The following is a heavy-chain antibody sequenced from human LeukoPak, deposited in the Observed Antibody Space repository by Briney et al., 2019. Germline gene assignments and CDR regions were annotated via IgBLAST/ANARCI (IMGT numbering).Heavy chain of an antibody. J-gene: IGHJ4*02. V-gene: IGHV3-23*01. CDR1: GFTFSTYA. CDR2: ITGSGSAT. Sequence: GGSLRLSCAASGFTFSTYAVTWVRQAPGKGLEWVSSITGSGSATYYADSVKGRFTISRDNSKETLYLQMNSLRADDTALYYCAKGMIDILTGYYILNNLDYWDQGTLVTVSS. D-gene: IGHD3-9*01. CDR3: AKGMIDILTGYYILNNLDY.